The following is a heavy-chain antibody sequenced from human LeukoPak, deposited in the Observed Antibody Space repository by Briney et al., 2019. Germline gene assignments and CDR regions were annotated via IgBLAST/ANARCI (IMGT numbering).Heavy chain of an antibody. V-gene: IGHV3-66*01. CDR3: ARSFWFGDYYVDV. D-gene: IGHD3-10*01. CDR2: IYSVGTT. Sequence: GGSLRLSCAASDFSVGSNYMTWVRQAPGKGLEWVSLIYSVGTTFYADSVKGRFTISRDTSKNTLYLQMNSLRAEDTAVYYCARSFWFGDYYVDVWGKGTTVTISS. J-gene: IGHJ6*03. CDR1: DFSVGSNY.